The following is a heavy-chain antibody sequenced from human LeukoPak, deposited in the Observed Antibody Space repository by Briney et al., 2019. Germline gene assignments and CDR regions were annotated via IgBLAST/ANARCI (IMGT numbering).Heavy chain of an antibody. J-gene: IGHJ4*02. CDR1: GVSFSGYY. CDR3: ARVPGISMTGGFDY. V-gene: IGHV4-34*01. Sequence: NASETLSLTCAVYGVSFSGYYWSWIRQPPGKGLEWIGEINHSGSTNYNPSLKSRVTISVDTSKNQFSLKLSSVTAADTAVYYCARVPGISMTGGFDYWGQGTLVTVSS. D-gene: IGHD6-19*01. CDR2: INHSGST.